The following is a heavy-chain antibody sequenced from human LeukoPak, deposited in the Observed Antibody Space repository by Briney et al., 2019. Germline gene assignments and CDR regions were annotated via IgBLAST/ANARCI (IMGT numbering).Heavy chain of an antibody. V-gene: IGHV3-9*03. CDR1: GFTFDDYA. Sequence: GGSLRLSCAASGFTFDDYAMHWVRQAPGKGLEWVSGISWNSGSIGYADSVKGRFTISRDNAKNSLYLQMNSLRAEDMALYYCAKGYCGSTSCHFAYWGQGTLVTVSP. CDR3: AKGYCGSTSCHFAY. CDR2: ISWNSGSI. D-gene: IGHD2-2*01. J-gene: IGHJ4*02.